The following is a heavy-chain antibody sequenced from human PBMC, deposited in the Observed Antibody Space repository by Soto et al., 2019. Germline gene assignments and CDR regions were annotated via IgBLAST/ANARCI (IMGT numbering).Heavy chain of an antibody. J-gene: IGHJ4*02. CDR2: IYYSGST. CDR1: GGSISSGYY. Sequence: QVQLQESGPGLVKPSQTLSLTCTVSGGSISSGYYWSWIRQHPGKGLEWIGYIYYSGSTYYNPSLXXRVTISVDTSKNLFSLKLSSVTAADTAVYYCARAPGDYFDYWGQGTLVTVSS. V-gene: IGHV4-31*03. CDR3: ARAPGDYFDY.